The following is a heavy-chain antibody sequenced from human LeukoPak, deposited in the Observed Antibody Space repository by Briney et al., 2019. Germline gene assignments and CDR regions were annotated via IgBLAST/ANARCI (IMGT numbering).Heavy chain of an antibody. CDR1: GFNFSSYA. J-gene: IGHJ3*02. D-gene: IGHD6-19*01. Sequence: PGGSLRLSCAASGFNFSSYAMSWVRQAPGKGLEGVSSISGSGGSTYYSDSVKGRFTISRDNSKNTLYLQLNSLRAEDTAVYYCAKDRSSGWYDAFDIWGQGTMVIVSS. CDR2: ISGSGGST. CDR3: AKDRSSGWYDAFDI. V-gene: IGHV3-23*01.